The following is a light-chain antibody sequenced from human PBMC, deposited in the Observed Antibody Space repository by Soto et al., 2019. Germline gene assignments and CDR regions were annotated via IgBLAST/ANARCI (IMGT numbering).Light chain of an antibody. J-gene: IGKJ1*01. CDR2: GAS. V-gene: IGKV3-20*01. CDR3: QRYGGPSWT. CDR1: QSVTSSY. Sequence: EIVLTQSPGTLSLSPGERATLSCRASQSVTSSYLAWWQQKPGQAPRLLIYGASSRATGIPDKFSGSGSGTDFTLTISRLEPDDFAVYYCQRYGGPSWTFGQGTKVDIK.